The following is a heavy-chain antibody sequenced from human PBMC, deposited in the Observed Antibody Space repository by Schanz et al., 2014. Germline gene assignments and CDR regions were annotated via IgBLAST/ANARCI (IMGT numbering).Heavy chain of an antibody. CDR2: IGGSGSDT. V-gene: IGHV3-23*01. J-gene: IGHJ4*02. Sequence: EVQLLESGGGLVQPGGYLRLSCEASGFTFSSFAMSWVRQAPGKGLEWVSYIGGSGSDTYYADSVRGRFTISRDNSKNMLYLQMNSLRADDTAVYYCAKKGGDYGSGSYQIIDDWGQGTLVTVSS. CDR3: AKKGGDYGSGSYQIIDD. D-gene: IGHD3-10*01. CDR1: GFTFSSFA.